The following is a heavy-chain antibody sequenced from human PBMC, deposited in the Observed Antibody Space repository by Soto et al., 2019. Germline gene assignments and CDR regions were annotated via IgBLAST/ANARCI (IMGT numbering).Heavy chain of an antibody. V-gene: IGHV3-23*01. CDR1: GFTFSTYS. J-gene: IGHJ4*02. Sequence: GGSLRLSCAGFGFTFSTYSMNWVRQAPGKGLEWVSSIYGNGGGTFYADSVKGRFTISRDNSKNTLYLQMNSLRAEDTAVYYCARDPTYFYDSSGYYDYWGQGTLVTVSS. D-gene: IGHD3-22*01. CDR3: ARDPTYFYDSSGYYDY. CDR2: IYGNGGGT.